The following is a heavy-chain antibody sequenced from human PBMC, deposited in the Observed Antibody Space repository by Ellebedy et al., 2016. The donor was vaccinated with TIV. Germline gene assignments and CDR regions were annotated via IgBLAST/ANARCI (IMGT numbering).Heavy chain of an antibody. CDR3: ARVIHFYGMDV. J-gene: IGHJ6*02. CDR2: IYSGGST. Sequence: GESLKISXAASGFTFSSNYMSWVRQAPGKGLEWVSVIYSGGSTYYADSVKGRFTISRHNSKNTLYLQMNSLRAEDTAVYYCARVIHFYGMDVWGQGTTVTVSS. CDR1: GFTFSSNY. V-gene: IGHV3-53*04. D-gene: IGHD3-3*02.